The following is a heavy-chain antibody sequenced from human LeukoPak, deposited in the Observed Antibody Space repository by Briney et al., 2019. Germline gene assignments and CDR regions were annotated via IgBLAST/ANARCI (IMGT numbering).Heavy chain of an antibody. CDR3: AGGTASQWLVPRAGLFY. Sequence: PGGSLRLSCAASGFTFSSYAMSWVRQAPGKGLECVAGISYDGRDTYYADSVKGQFTISRDNSKKTLYLQMNSLRGDDTAVYYCAGGTASQWLVPRAGLFYWGQGTLVSVSS. CDR2: ISYDGRDT. J-gene: IGHJ4*02. D-gene: IGHD6-19*01. V-gene: IGHV3-30*03. CDR1: GFTFSSYA.